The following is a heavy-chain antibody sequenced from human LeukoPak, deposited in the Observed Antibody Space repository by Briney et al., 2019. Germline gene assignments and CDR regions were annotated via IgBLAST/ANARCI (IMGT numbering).Heavy chain of an antibody. Sequence: GGSLRLSCAASGFTFSDYYMSWIRQARGKGLEWVSYISSSGSTIYYADSVKGRFTISRDNSKNTLYLQMNSLRAEDTAVYYCAKGTLDIVVVPAAPKVYYFDYWGQGTLVTVSS. CDR1: GFTFSDYY. D-gene: IGHD2-2*01. J-gene: IGHJ4*02. CDR3: AKGTLDIVVVPAAPKVYYFDY. V-gene: IGHV3-11*01. CDR2: ISSSGSTI.